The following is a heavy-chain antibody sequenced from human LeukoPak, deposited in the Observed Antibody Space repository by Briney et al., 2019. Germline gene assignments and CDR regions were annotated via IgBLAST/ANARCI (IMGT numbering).Heavy chain of an antibody. D-gene: IGHD1-20*01. Sequence: PGGSLRLSCAASGFTFSSYWMHWVRQAPGKGLVWVSRINSDGSSTSYADSVKGRFTISRDNAKNTVYLQMNSLRAEDTAVYYCARDEEFGITGTTYYFDYWGQGTLVTVSS. CDR2: INSDGSST. CDR3: ARDEEFGITGTTYYFDY. V-gene: IGHV3-74*01. CDR1: GFTFSSYW. J-gene: IGHJ4*02.